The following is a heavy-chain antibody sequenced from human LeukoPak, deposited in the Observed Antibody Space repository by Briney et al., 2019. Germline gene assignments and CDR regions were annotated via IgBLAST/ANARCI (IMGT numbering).Heavy chain of an antibody. CDR3: AARADSNRGPYDY. Sequence: GGSLRLSCAASGYTVSDKPMTWVRQAAGKGLEWVSVIYSDGSTYYSESVKGRFYISRDNSKNTLYLQMNSLGAEDTAVYYCAARADSNRGPYDYWGQGTLVTVSS. D-gene: IGHD1/OR15-1a*01. CDR2: IYSDGST. J-gene: IGHJ4*02. V-gene: IGHV3-66*01. CDR1: GYTVSDKP.